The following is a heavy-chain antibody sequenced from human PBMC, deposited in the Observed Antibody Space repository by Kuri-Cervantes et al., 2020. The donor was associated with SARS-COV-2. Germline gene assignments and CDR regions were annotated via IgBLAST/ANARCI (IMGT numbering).Heavy chain of an antibody. V-gene: IGHV1-18*01. D-gene: IGHD3-3*01. CDR1: GYTFTSYG. CDR3: ARERGGFWSGYPDY. Sequence: ASVKVSCKASGYTFTSYGISWVRQAPGQGLEWMGWISAYNGNTSYAQKLQGRVTMTTDTSTSTAYMELRSLRAEDTAVYYCARERGGFWSGYPDYWGQGTLVTVSS. CDR2: ISAYNGNT. J-gene: IGHJ4*02.